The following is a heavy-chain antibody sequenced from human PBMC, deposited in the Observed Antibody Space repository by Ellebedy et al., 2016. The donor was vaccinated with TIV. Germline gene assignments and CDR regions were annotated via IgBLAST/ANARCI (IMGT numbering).Heavy chain of an antibody. J-gene: IGHJ6*02. Sequence: ASVKVSCXASGGTFISYAISWVRQAPGQGLEWMGGIIPIFGTANHAQKFQGRVTITADESTSTAYMELSSLRSDDTAVYYCARGLIGSGYGMDVWGQGTTVLVSS. CDR1: GGTFISYA. V-gene: IGHV1-69*13. D-gene: IGHD6-19*01. CDR2: IIPIFGTA. CDR3: ARGLIGSGYGMDV.